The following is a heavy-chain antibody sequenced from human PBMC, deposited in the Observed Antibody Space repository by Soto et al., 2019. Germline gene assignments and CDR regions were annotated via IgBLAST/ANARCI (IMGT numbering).Heavy chain of an antibody. V-gene: IGHV1-69*13. CDR2: ISPIFGTA. J-gene: IGHJ6*02. CDR1: GYTFSAYG. CDR3: ASHPLGYCSSTSCYRTDYYYYGMDV. D-gene: IGHD2-2*02. Sequence: ASVKVSCKASGYTFSAYGVSWVRQAPGQGLEWLGGISPIFGTANYAQKFQGRVTITADESTSTAYMELSSLRSEDTAVYYCASHPLGYCSSTSCYRTDYYYYGMDVWGQGTTVTVSS.